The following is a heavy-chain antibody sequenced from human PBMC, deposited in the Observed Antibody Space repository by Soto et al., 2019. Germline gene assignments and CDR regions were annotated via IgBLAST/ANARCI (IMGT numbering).Heavy chain of an antibody. V-gene: IGHV4-31*03. CDR1: GDSISSGGYY. J-gene: IGHJ4*02. Sequence: QVQLKESGPGLVKPSQTMSLTCTVSGDSISSGGYYWNWIRQHPGKGLEWIGYIYNSESTYYNPSLKSRVTISGDTSKNLFSLKLSSVTAADTAVYYCARMDDYVWGSYRYTAIDYWGQGTLVTVSS. CDR3: ARMDDYVWGSYRYTAIDY. CDR2: IYNSEST. D-gene: IGHD3-16*02.